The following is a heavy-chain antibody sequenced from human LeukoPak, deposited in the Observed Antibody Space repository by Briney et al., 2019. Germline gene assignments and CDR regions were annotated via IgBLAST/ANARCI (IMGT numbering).Heavy chain of an antibody. D-gene: IGHD1-26*01. CDR2: TYYSSKWYN. CDR3: AKSGDEWYFDL. V-gene: IGHV6-1*01. Sequence: SQTLSLTCAISGDSLSSNLAAWNWITQSPSRGLEWLGRTYYSSKWYNNSAVYVKSRITINPDISKNQFSLQLNPVTPDDTAVYYCAKSGDEWYFDLWGRGTLVTVSS. CDR1: GDSLSSNLAA. J-gene: IGHJ2*01.